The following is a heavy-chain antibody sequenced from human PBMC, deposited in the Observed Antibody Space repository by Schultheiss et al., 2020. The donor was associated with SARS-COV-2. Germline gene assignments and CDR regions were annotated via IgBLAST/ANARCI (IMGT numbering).Heavy chain of an antibody. D-gene: IGHD2-21*01. Sequence: GKSLKISCAASGFTFSSYAMSWVRQAPGKGLEWVSAISGSGGSTYYADSVKGRFTISRDNSKNTLYLQMNSLRAEDTAVYYCAKEVKETNFDYWGQGTLVTVSS. J-gene: IGHJ4*02. CDR1: GFTFSSYA. CDR2: ISGSGGST. V-gene: IGHV3-23*01. CDR3: AKEVKETNFDY.